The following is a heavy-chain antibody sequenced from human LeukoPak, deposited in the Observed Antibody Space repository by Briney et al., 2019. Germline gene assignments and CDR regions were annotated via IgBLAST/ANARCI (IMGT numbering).Heavy chain of an antibody. CDR1: GGTFSSYA. CDR3: ARVPGGVSSGYYYYYFDY. J-gene: IGHJ4*02. D-gene: IGHD3-22*01. Sequence: SVKVSCKASGGTFSSYAISWVRQAPGQGLEWMGGIIPIFGTADYAQKFQGRVTITADESTSTAYMELSSLRSEDTAVYYCARVPGGVSSGYYYYYFDYWGQGTLVTVSS. V-gene: IGHV1-69*13. CDR2: IIPIFGTA.